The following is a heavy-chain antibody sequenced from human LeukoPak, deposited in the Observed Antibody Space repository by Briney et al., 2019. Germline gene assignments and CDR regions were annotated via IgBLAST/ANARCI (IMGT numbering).Heavy chain of an antibody. Sequence: SETLSLTCTVSGGSISSYYWSWIRQPPGKGLEWIGYIYYSGSTNYNPSLKSRVTISVDTSKNQFSLKLSSVTAADTAVYYCARDRGPYYYDSSGYYDPLDIWGQGTMVTVSS. V-gene: IGHV4-59*01. CDR1: GGSISSYY. CDR2: IYYSGST. CDR3: ARDRGPYYYDSSGYYDPLDI. J-gene: IGHJ3*02. D-gene: IGHD3-22*01.